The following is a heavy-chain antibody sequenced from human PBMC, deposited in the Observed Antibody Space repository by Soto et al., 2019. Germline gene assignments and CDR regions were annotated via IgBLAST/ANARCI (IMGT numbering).Heavy chain of an antibody. CDR2: IYYSGST. CDR1: GGSISSYY. D-gene: IGHD5-12*01. Sequence: PSETLALTCTVFGGSISSYYWSWIRQPPGKGLEWIGYIYYSGSTNYNPSLKSRVTISVDTSKNQFSLKLSSVTAADTAVYYCAANSGYDSGFDYWGQGTLVTVSS. CDR3: AANSGYDSGFDY. V-gene: IGHV4-59*01. J-gene: IGHJ4*02.